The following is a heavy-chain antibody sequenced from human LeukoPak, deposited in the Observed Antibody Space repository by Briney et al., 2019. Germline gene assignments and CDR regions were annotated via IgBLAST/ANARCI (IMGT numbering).Heavy chain of an antibody. CDR1: GFTFSSYA. V-gene: IGHV3-23*01. J-gene: IGHJ3*02. CDR3: AKDKEIRGYSYGDPFDN. CDR2: ISGSGGST. Sequence: GGSLRLSCGASGFTFSSYAMSWVRQAPGKGLEWVSAISGSGGSTYYADSVKGRFTISRDNSKNTLYLQMNSLRAEDTAVYYCAKDKEIRGYSYGDPFDNWGQGTMVTVSS. D-gene: IGHD5-18*01.